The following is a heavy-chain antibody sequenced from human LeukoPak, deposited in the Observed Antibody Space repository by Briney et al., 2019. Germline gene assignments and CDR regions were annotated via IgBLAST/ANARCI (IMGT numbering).Heavy chain of an antibody. CDR1: GFTFSSYS. J-gene: IGHJ6*02. Sequence: GGSLRLSCAASGFTFSSYSMNWVRQAPGKGLEWVSYISSSSSTIYYADSVKGRFTISRDNAKNSLYLQMNSLRAEDTAVYYCARGRSVSGWGYYYYYGMDVWGQGTTVTVSS. D-gene: IGHD6-19*01. CDR2: ISSSSSTI. V-gene: IGHV3-48*01. CDR3: ARGRSVSGWGYYYYYGMDV.